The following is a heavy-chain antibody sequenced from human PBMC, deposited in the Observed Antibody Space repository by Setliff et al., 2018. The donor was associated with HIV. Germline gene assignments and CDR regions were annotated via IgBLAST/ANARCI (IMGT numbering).Heavy chain of an antibody. V-gene: IGHV5-51*01. J-gene: IGHJ3*02. CDR3: ARAGQWLFPDAFDI. CDR1: GYSFTNYW. CDR2: IHPGDSNT. D-gene: IGHD6-19*01. Sequence: GESLKISCKGSGYSFTNYWIGWVRQMPGKGLEWMGIIHPGDSNTRYSPSFQGQVTISADKSISAAYLQWSSLKASDTAMYYCARAGQWLFPDAFDIWGQGTMVTVSS.